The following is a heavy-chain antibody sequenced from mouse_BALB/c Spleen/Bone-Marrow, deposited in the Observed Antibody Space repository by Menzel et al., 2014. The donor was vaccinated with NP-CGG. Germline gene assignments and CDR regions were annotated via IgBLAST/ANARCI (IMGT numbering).Heavy chain of an antibody. CDR2: IDPYNGGT. J-gene: IGHJ4*01. V-gene: IGHV1S135*01. CDR3: ARSILGAMDY. D-gene: IGHD4-1*01. Sequence: EVQGVESGPELVKPGASVKVSSKASGYAFTSYNMYWVKQSHGKSLGWIGYIDPYNGGTSYNQKFKGKATLTVDKSSSTAYMHLNSLTSEDSAVYYCARSILGAMDYWGQGTSVTVSS. CDR1: GYAFTSYN.